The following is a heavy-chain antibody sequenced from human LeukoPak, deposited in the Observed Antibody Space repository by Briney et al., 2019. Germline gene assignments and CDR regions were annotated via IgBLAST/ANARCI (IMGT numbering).Heavy chain of an antibody. J-gene: IGHJ5*02. V-gene: IGHV1-69*04. CDR3: ARGIGRVIVPVVSPGTDWFDP. Sequence: SLKLSCKASGGTFSSYAISWVRQAPGQGLEWMGRIIPMFGIANYAKTFQGRVTITSDKSTTTAYMELSSLRSENTAVYYCARGIGRVIVPVVSPGTDWFDPWGQGTLVTVSS. D-gene: IGHD2-2*01. CDR2: IIPMFGIA. CDR1: GGTFSSYA.